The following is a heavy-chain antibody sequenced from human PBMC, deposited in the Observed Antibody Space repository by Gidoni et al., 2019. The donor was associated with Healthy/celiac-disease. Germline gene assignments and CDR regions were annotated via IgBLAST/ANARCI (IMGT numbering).Heavy chain of an antibody. J-gene: IGHJ3*02. CDR1: GFTFSSYS. Sequence: EVQLVESGGGLVKPGGSLRLSCAASGFTFSSYSMNWVRQAPGKGLEWVSSISSSSSYIYYADSVKGRFTISRDNAKNSLYLQMNSLRAEYTAVYYCARGAGGIHPWGAFDIWGQGTMVTVSS. V-gene: IGHV3-21*01. D-gene: IGHD1-26*01. CDR3: ARGAGGIHPWGAFDI. CDR2: ISSSSSYI.